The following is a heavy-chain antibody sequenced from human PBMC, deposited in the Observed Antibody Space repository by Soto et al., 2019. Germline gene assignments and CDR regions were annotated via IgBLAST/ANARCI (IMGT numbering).Heavy chain of an antibody. V-gene: IGHV3-7*01. D-gene: IGHD2-15*01. J-gene: IGHJ4*02. CDR3: ARAEPALYCHGARCSIPQFAY. CDR1: GFTFNTYR. Sequence: GGSLRLSCAASGFTFNTYRMTWVRQAPGKGLEWVANIKEDGSERFYEDSVKGRFTISRDNAKNSLFLQINSLRVEDTAVYYCARAEPALYCHGARCSIPQFAYWGQGTLVTVSS. CDR2: IKEDGSER.